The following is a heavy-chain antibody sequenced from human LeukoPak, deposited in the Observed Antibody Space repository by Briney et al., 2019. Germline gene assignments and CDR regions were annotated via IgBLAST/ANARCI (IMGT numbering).Heavy chain of an antibody. CDR1: GYTFTSYA. D-gene: IGHD6-13*01. Sequence: ASVTVSCKASGYTFTSYAMHWVRQAPGQRLEWMGWINAGNGNTKYSQKFQGRVTITRDTSASTAYMELSSLRSEDTAVYYCAREFEAAAGLDAFDIWGQGTMVTVSS. CDR3: AREFEAAAGLDAFDI. J-gene: IGHJ3*02. V-gene: IGHV1-3*01. CDR2: INAGNGNT.